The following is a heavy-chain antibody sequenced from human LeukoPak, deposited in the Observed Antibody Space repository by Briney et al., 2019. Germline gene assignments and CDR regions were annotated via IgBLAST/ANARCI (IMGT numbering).Heavy chain of an antibody. CDR3: AKELMYSRYFDY. V-gene: IGHV3-23*01. J-gene: IGHJ4*02. CDR1: GFTFSNYA. Sequence: GGSLRLSCTASGFTFSNYAMNWVRQAPGKGLEWVSAISGSGGSTYYADSVKGRFTISRDNSKNTLYLQMNSLRAEDTAVYYCAKELMYSRYFDYWGQGTLVTVSS. D-gene: IGHD1-14*01. CDR2: ISGSGGST.